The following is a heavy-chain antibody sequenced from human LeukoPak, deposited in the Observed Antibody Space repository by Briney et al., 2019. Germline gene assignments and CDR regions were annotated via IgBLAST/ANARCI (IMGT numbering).Heavy chain of an antibody. CDR1: GFTFSSYS. V-gene: IGHV3-21*01. CDR3: ARSLFGSGSYWFDY. Sequence: GWSLRLSCAASGFTFSSYSMNWVRQAPGKGLEWVSSISSSSSYIYYADSVKGRFTISRDNAKNSLYLQMNSLRAEDTAVYYCARSLFGSGSYWFDYWGQGTLVTVSS. J-gene: IGHJ4*02. D-gene: IGHD3-10*01. CDR2: ISSSSSYI.